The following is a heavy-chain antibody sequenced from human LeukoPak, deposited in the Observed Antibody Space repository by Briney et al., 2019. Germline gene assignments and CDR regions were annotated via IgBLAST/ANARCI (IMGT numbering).Heavy chain of an antibody. D-gene: IGHD6-13*01. V-gene: IGHV3-53*01. CDR2: IYSGGST. CDR1: GFTVSSNY. CDR3: AKDTAGIAAAEPDY. J-gene: IGHJ4*02. Sequence: GGSLRLSCAASGFTVSSNYMSWVRQAPGKGLEWVSVIYSGGSTYYADSVKGRFTISRDNSKNTLYLQMNSLRAEDTAVYYCAKDTAGIAAAEPDYWGQGTLVTVSS.